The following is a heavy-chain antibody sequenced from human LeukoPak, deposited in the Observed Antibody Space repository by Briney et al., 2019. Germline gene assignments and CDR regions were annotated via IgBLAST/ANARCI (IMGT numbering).Heavy chain of an antibody. J-gene: IGHJ6*03. CDR3: ARAETYYDILTGQYYYYYMDV. CDR2: IYYSGST. CDR1: GGSMSRYY. Sequence: SETLSLTCTVSGGSMSRYYWSWIRQPPGKGLEWIGNIYYSGSTYYNPSLKSRVTISVDTSKNQFSLKLSSVTAADTAVYYCARAETYYDILTGQYYYYYMDVWGKGTTVTVSS. V-gene: IGHV4-59*08. D-gene: IGHD3-9*01.